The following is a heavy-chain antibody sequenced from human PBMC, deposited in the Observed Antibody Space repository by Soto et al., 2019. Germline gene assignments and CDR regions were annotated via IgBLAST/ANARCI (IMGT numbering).Heavy chain of an antibody. J-gene: IGHJ5*02. CDR1: GFTFSSYA. D-gene: IGHD6-19*01. V-gene: IGHV3-30-3*01. CDR2: ISYDGSNK. CDR3: ASGAGGPLGDNWFDP. Sequence: QVQLVESGGGVVQPGRSLRLSCAASGFTFSSYAMHWVRQAPGKGLVWVAVISYDGSNKYYADSVKGRFTISRDNSKNTLYLQMNSLRAEDAAVYYCASGAGGPLGDNWFDPWGQGTLVTVSS.